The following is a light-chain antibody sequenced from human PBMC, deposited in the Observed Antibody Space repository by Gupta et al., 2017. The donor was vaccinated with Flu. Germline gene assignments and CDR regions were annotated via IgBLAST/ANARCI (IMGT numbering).Light chain of an antibody. J-gene: IGKJ4*01. V-gene: IGKV3-11*01. CDR3: QQRGDWPPT. CDR1: QNIYSN. CDR2: EAS. Sequence: ETVLTQSPVTLSLSPGERATLSCRASQNIYSNLAWYRQKPGQSPSLLVYEASRRATGVPARFSGHGSGTDFTLTIDSLEHEDFAVHFCQQRGDWPPTFGGGTRVDLK.